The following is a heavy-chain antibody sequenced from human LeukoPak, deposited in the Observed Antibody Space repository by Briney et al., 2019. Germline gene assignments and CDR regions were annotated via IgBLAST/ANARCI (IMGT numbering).Heavy chain of an antibody. D-gene: IGHD6-13*01. J-gene: IGHJ4*02. CDR2: IYYSGST. Sequence: SETLSLTCTVSGGSISSGGYYWSWIRQHPGKGLEWIGYIYYSGSTYYNPSLKSRVTISVDTSKNQFSLKLSSVTAADTAVYYCVRASGVGEQQLVLGYWGQGTLVTVSS. V-gene: IGHV4-31*03. CDR1: GGSISSGGYY. CDR3: VRASGVGEQQLVLGY.